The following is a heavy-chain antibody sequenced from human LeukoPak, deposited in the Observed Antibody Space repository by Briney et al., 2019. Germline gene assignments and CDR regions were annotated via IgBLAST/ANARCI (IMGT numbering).Heavy chain of an antibody. CDR1: GFPFDAYA. Sequence: PGGSLRLSCAASGFPFDAYAMHWVRQAPGRGLEWVSLISGDGYSTYYADSVKGRFTISRDNSKNSLYLQMNSLRTEDTALYYCAKDLLHVGTYGPIWGQGTLVTVSS. CDR2: ISGDGYST. V-gene: IGHV3-43*02. CDR3: AKDLLHVGTYGPI. J-gene: IGHJ4*02. D-gene: IGHD4/OR15-4a*01.